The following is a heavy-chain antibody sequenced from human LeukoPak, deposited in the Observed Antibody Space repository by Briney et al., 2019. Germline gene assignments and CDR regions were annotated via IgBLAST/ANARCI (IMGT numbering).Heavy chain of an antibody. D-gene: IGHD4-11*01. CDR2: ISGNGDNT. V-gene: IGHV3-23*01. Sequence: TGGSLRLSCAASGFTFSTYAMNWVRQAPGKGLEWVSGISGNGDNTYYTDSVKGRFTISRDNSKNTLYLQMNSLRAEDTAVYYCAKTFYSYYGMDVWGQGTTVTVSS. CDR3: AKTFYSYYGMDV. CDR1: GFTFSTYA. J-gene: IGHJ6*02.